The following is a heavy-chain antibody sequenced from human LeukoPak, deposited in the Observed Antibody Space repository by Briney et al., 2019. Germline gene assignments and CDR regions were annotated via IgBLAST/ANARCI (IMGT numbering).Heavy chain of an antibody. V-gene: IGHV4-34*01. CDR3: ARGPGRYCSSTSCYSKFFDY. CDR1: GGSISSGGYS. J-gene: IGHJ4*02. CDR2: INHRGST. D-gene: IGHD2-2*02. Sequence: PSETLSLTCAVSGGSISSGGYSWSWIRQPPGKGLEWIGEINHRGSTNYNPSLKSRVTISVDTSKNQFSLKLSSVTAADTAVYYCARGPGRYCSSTSCYSKFFDYWGQGTLVTVSS.